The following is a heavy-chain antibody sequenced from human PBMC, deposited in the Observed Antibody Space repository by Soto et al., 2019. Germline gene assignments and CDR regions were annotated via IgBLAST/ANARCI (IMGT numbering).Heavy chain of an antibody. CDR2: INTYNGKT. J-gene: IGHJ4*02. CDR3: ARDQYAGGGDF. CDR1: GYTFTDYG. Sequence: QVQLVQSGAEVKKPGASVKVSCKASGYTFTDYGVSWVRQAPGQGLEWMGWINTYNGKTNYAPKVQARVTMTTDTTTTTAYMELRSLKADDTAVYVCARDQYAGGGDFWGQGTLVTVSS. D-gene: IGHD1-1*01. V-gene: IGHV1-18*01.